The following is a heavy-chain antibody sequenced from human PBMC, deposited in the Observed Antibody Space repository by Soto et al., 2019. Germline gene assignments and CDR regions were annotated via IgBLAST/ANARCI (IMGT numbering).Heavy chain of an antibody. CDR3: ANDISRGPYYYYGMDV. D-gene: IGHD3-10*01. CDR1: GFTFDDYS. CDR2: ITWNSGSI. Sequence: GGSLRLSCAASGFTFDDYSMPWVRLAPGKGLEWVSGITWNSGSIGYADSGKGRFTIARDNAKNSLYLQMNSLRAEDTALYYCANDISRGPYYYYGMDVWGQGTTVTVSS. V-gene: IGHV3-9*01. J-gene: IGHJ6*02.